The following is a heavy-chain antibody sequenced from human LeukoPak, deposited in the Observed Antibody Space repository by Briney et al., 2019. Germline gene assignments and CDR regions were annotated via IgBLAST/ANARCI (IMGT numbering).Heavy chain of an antibody. J-gene: IGHJ4*02. Sequence: GGSLRLSCAASGFTFSSYAMNWVRQAPGKGLEWVSSISGRSADIYYADSVKGRFTISRDNAKNSVFLQMNNLRVEDTAIYYCARRGYHDSSGYDYWGQGTLVTVSS. V-gene: IGHV3-21*06. CDR3: ARRGYHDSSGYDY. D-gene: IGHD3-22*01. CDR2: ISGRSADI. CDR1: GFTFSSYA.